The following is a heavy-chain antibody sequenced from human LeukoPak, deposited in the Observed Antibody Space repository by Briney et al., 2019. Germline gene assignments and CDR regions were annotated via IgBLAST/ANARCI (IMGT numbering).Heavy chain of an antibody. Sequence: ASVKVSCKASGYTFTSYYMHWVRQAPGQGLEWMGIINPSGGSTSYAQEFQGRVTMTRDTSTSTVYMELSSLRSEDTAVYYCAREDSSGWFDYWGQGTLVTVSS. CDR2: INPSGGST. J-gene: IGHJ5*01. CDR3: AREDSSGWFDY. V-gene: IGHV1-46*03. CDR1: GYTFTSYY. D-gene: IGHD6-19*01.